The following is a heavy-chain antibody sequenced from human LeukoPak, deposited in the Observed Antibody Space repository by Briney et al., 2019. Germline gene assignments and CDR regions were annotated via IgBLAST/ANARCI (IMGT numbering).Heavy chain of an antibody. CDR1: GFTFTSSA. V-gene: IGHV1-58*02. Sequence: GASVKVSCKASGFTFTSSAMPWGRQAGGQRLGWIGWIVVGSGNTNYAQKFQERVTITRDMSTSTAYMELSSLRSEDTAVYYCAADQSYCSGGSCPGYWGQGTLVTVSS. CDR3: AADQSYCSGGSCPGY. CDR2: IVVGSGNT. J-gene: IGHJ4*02. D-gene: IGHD2-15*01.